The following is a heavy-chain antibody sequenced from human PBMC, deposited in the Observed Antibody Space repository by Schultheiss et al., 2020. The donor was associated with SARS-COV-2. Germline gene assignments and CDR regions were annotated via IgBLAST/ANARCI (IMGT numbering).Heavy chain of an antibody. V-gene: IGHV3-23*01. CDR1: GFTFSSYA. Sequence: GGSLRLSCAASGFTFSSYAMSWVRQAPGKGLEWVSGISGSGGSTYYADSVKGRFTISRDNSKNTMYLQMNSLRAEDTAVYYCARDSTSYYDDSSGYPGAFDVWGQGTTVTVSS. CDR2: ISGSGGST. CDR3: ARDSTSYYDDSSGYPGAFDV. D-gene: IGHD3-22*01. J-gene: IGHJ3*01.